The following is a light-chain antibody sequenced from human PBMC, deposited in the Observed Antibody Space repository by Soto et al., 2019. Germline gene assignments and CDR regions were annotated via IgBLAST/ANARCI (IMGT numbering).Light chain of an antibody. V-gene: IGKV1-17*02. J-gene: IGKJ1*01. Sequence: DIQMTQSPSSLSASVGDRVTITCRASQGIRIDLGWFQQRPGKAPKRLIYGAPSLQSGVPSRFSGSGYGTEFTLTISHLQPEDFATYYCLQHNSFPRTFGQGTKVDIK. CDR1: QGIRID. CDR2: GAP. CDR3: LQHNSFPRT.